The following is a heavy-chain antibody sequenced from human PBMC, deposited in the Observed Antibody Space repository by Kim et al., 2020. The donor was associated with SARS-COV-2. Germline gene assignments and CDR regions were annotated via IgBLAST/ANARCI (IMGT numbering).Heavy chain of an antibody. CDR2: ISYDGINK. Sequence: GGSLRLSCAAAGFTFSSYGMHWVRHAPGKGLEGVAVISYDGINKYYADSVEGRFTISRDNSKNTPYLQMNSLRAEDTAVYYCARDQSAGYSSSWNDYWGQGTLVTVSS. CDR3: ARDQSAGYSSSWNDY. J-gene: IGHJ4*02. V-gene: IGHV3-33*05. CDR1: GFTFSSYG. D-gene: IGHD6-13*01.